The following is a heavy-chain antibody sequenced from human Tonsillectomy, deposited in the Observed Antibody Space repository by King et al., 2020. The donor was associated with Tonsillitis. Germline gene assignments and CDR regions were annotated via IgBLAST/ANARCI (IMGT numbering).Heavy chain of an antibody. Sequence: VQLVESGGGLVKPGGSLRLSCAASGFTFSSYSMNWVRQAPGKGLEWVSSISSSSSYIYYADSVKGRLTISRDNAKNSLYLQMNSLRAEDTAVYNCARDLGLGIAEGFDYWGQGILVTVSS. J-gene: IGHJ4*02. D-gene: IGHD3/OR15-3a*01. CDR2: ISSSSSYI. V-gene: IGHV3-21*01. CDR1: GFTFSSYS. CDR3: ARDLGLGIAEGFDY.